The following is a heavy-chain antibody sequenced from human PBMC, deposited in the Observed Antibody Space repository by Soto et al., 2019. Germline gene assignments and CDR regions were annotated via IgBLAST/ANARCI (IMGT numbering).Heavy chain of an antibody. V-gene: IGHV3-30-3*01. J-gene: IGHJ1*01. CDR3: ARENSRISPRLFQH. D-gene: IGHD6-6*01. Sequence: RRLSCVASGFIFSDYAMHWARQAPGKGLEWVALISPAGTNQYYADSAKGRFTISRDNSKNTLYLQMNSLRPEDTGLYYCARENSRISPRLFQHWGHGTLVTVYS. CDR2: ISPAGTNQ. CDR1: GFIFSDYA.